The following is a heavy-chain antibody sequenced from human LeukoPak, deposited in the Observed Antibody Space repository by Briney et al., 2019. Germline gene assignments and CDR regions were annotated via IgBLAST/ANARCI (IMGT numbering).Heavy chain of an antibody. V-gene: IGHV3-48*01. D-gene: IGHD2-2*02. CDR1: GFTFSSYS. Sequence: QSGGSLRLSCAASGFTFSSYSMNWVRQAPGKGLEWVSYISSSSSTIYYADSVKGRFTISRDNAKNSLYLQMNSLRAEDTAVYYRARDLKGYCSSTSCYKNGMDVWGQGTTVTVSS. CDR3: ARDLKGYCSSTSCYKNGMDV. CDR2: ISSSSSTI. J-gene: IGHJ6*02.